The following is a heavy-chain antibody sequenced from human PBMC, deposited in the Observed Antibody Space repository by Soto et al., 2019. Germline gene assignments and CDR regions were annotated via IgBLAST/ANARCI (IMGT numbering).Heavy chain of an antibody. J-gene: IGHJ4*02. V-gene: IGHV4-34*01. D-gene: IGHD3-22*01. Sequence: SETLSLTCAVYGGSFSGYYWSWIRQPPGKGLEWIGEINHSGSTNYNPSLKSRVTISVDTSKNQFSLKLSSVTAADTAVYYCARGVEEVITLFDYWGQGTLVTVSS. CDR3: ARGVEEVITLFDY. CDR2: INHSGST. CDR1: GGSFSGYY.